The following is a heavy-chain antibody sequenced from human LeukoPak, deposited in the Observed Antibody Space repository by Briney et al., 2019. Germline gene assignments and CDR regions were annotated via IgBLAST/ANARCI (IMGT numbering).Heavy chain of an antibody. V-gene: IGHV3-30-3*01. CDR2: ISYDGSNK. CDR3: ARMGGDYGGNPALWPDAFDI. D-gene: IGHD4-23*01. J-gene: IGHJ3*02. CDR1: GFTFSSYA. Sequence: GGSLRLSCAASGFTFSSYAMHWVRQAPGKGLEWVAVISYDGSNKYYADSVKGRFTISRDNSKNTLYLQMNSLRAEDTAVYYCARMGGDYGGNPALWPDAFDIWGQGTMVTVSS.